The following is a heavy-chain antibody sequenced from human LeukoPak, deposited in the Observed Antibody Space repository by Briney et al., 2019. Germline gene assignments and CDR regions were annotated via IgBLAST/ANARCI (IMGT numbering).Heavy chain of an antibody. D-gene: IGHD3-22*01. V-gene: IGHV3-15*01. CDR2: IKSRTDGGTT. J-gene: IGHJ3*02. Sequence: GGSLTHSCAASGFTLSNAWESWVRQAPGEGLEWVGRIKSRTDGGTTDYAAPVKGSFTISRDDSKHTLYLQMNSLKTEDTAVYYCTTYNYAAFGIWGPGTMVTVSS. CDR1: GFTLSNAW. CDR3: TTYNYAAFGI.